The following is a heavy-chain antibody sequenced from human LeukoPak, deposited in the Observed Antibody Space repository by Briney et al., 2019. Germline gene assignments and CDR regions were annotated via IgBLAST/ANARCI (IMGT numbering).Heavy chain of an antibody. J-gene: IGHJ3*02. Sequence: GGSLRLSCAASGFTFSSYAMHWVRQAPGKGLEWVAVISYDGSNKYYADSVKGRFTISRDNSKNTLYLQMNSLRAEDTAVYYCAREAYMGSGPFEGAFDIWGQGTMVTVSS. CDR1: GFTFSSYA. CDR2: ISYDGSNK. D-gene: IGHD2-15*01. CDR3: AREAYMGSGPFEGAFDI. V-gene: IGHV3-30-3*01.